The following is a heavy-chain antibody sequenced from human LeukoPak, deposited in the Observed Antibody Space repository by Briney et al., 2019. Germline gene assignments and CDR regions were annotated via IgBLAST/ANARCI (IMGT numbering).Heavy chain of an antibody. D-gene: IGHD3-22*01. CDR3: ARGEEYYYDSSGYLDY. J-gene: IGHJ4*02. V-gene: IGHV1-18*01. CDR2: ISTYNGNT. CDR1: GYTFSSYG. Sequence: ASVKVSCKASGYTFSSYGFSWVRQAPGQGLEWMGWISTYNGNTNHTQKLQGRVTMTRDTSTTTVYMELSSLRSEDTAVYYCARGEEYYYDSSGYLDYWGQGTLVTVSS.